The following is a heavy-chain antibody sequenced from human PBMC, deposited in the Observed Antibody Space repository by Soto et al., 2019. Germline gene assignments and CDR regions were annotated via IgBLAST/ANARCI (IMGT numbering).Heavy chain of an antibody. CDR1: GFTLSNYN. V-gene: IGHV3-33*06. Sequence: PGGSLRLSCAASGFTLSNYNMHWVRQAPGKGLEWMTIIWYDGSYKYYADSVRGRFTISRDNSKNTLYLEMNSLRAEDTAVYYCAKDYSYGLDYWGQGTLVTVSS. CDR2: IWYDGSYK. J-gene: IGHJ4*02. CDR3: AKDYSYGLDY. D-gene: IGHD5-18*01.